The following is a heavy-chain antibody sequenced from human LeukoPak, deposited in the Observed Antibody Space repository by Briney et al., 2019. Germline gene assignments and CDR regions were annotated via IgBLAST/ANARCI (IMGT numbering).Heavy chain of an antibody. D-gene: IGHD6-19*01. CDR3: ARGLAMTRYSSGWYYFDY. CDR1: GGSMSRYY. J-gene: IGHJ4*02. V-gene: IGHV4-59*01. CDR2: IYYTGSI. Sequence: SETLSLTCTVSGGSMSRYYWSWIRQPPGKELEWIGYIYYTGSINYNPSLKSRVTISVDTSKNQFSLKLSSVTAADTAVYYCARGLAMTRYSSGWYYFDYWGQGTLVTVSS.